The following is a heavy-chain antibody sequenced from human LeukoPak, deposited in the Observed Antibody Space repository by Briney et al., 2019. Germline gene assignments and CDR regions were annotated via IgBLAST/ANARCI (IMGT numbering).Heavy chain of an antibody. V-gene: IGHV3-53*01. CDR2: IYSDGST. D-gene: IGHD2-2*01. CDR3: AREVQYCSSTSCPEDAFDI. Sequence: GGSLRLSCAASGFTVSGNYMTWVRQAPGRGLEWVSTIYSDGSTYYADSVKGRFTLSRDSSKNTLYLQMNNLRAEDTAVYYCAREVQYCSSTSCPEDAFDIWDQGTMVTVSS. J-gene: IGHJ3*02. CDR1: GFTVSGNY.